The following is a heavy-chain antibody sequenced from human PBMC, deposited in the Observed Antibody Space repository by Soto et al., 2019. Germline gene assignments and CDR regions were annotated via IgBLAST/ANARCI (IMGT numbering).Heavy chain of an antibody. J-gene: IGHJ4*02. Sequence: PSETLSLTCSVSGGSFSNTIYYWAWVRQPPGKGLEWIGSIYYKGNAFYNPSLKSRVTISVDSSKSQFSLKVTSVTAADTAVYYCARHMRAVASPLGYWGQGALVTVSS. CDR2: IYYKGNA. V-gene: IGHV4-39*01. CDR3: ARHMRAVASPLGY. D-gene: IGHD6-19*01. CDR1: GGSFSNTIYY.